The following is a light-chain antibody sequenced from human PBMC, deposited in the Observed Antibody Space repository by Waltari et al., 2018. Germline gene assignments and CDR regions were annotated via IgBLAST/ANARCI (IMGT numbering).Light chain of an antibody. CDR1: QRVTSNY. CDR2: GAS. CDR3: QQYGDSPWT. V-gene: IGKV3-20*01. Sequence: EVMLTQSPGTLSLSPGERATLSCRASQRVTSNYLAWYQQRPGQAPRLLIFGASLRAAGISDNVRGGGSGTDFTLTINRLEPADFAVYYCQQYGDSPWTFGQGTKVEVK. J-gene: IGKJ1*01.